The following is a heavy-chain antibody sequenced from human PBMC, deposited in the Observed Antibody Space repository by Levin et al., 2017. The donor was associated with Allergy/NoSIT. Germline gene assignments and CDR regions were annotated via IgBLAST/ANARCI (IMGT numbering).Heavy chain of an antibody. CDR3: AKLDYYDSSGYFDY. Sequence: KISCKASGGTFSSYAISWVRQAPGQGLEWMGGIIPIFGTANYAQKFQGRVTITADESTSTAYMELSSLRSEDTAVYYCAKLDYYDSSGYFDYWGQGTLVTVSS. D-gene: IGHD3-22*01. CDR2: IIPIFGTA. CDR1: GGTFSSYA. J-gene: IGHJ4*02. V-gene: IGHV1-69*01.